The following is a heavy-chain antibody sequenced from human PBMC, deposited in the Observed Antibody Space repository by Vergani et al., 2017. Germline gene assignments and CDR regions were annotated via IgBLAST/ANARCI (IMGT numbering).Heavy chain of an antibody. D-gene: IGHD2-15*01. Sequence: EVQLLESGGGLVQPGGSLRLSCAASGFTFSSYAMSWVRQAPGKGLEWVSVIYSGGSSTYYADSVKGRFTISRDNSKNTLYLQMNSLRAEDTAVYYCARDCSGGSCYSPYFQHWGQGTLVTVSS. CDR2: IYSGGSST. CDR3: ARDCSGGSCYSPYFQH. CDR1: GFTFSSYA. J-gene: IGHJ1*01. V-gene: IGHV3-23*03.